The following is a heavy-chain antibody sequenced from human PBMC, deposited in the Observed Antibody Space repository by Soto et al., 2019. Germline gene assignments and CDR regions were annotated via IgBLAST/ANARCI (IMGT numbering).Heavy chain of an antibody. Sequence: GGSLRLSCAASGFTFSSYGMHWVRQAPGKGLEWVAVIWYDGSNKYYADSVKGRFTISRDNSKNTLYLQMNSLRAEDTAVYYCARDGCSGGSCHPIYYYGMDVWGQGTTVTVSS. V-gene: IGHV3-33*01. CDR1: GFTFSSYG. J-gene: IGHJ6*02. D-gene: IGHD2-15*01. CDR2: IWYDGSNK. CDR3: ARDGCSGGSCHPIYYYGMDV.